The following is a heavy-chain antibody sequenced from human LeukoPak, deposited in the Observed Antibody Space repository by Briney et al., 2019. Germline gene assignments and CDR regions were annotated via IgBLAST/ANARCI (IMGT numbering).Heavy chain of an antibody. V-gene: IGHV1-2*02. CDR1: GYTFTSYY. Sequence: GASVTVSCKASGYTFTSYYMHWVRQAPGQGLEWMGIINPSGGSTNYAQTFQGRVTMTRDTSISTAYMELSRLRSDDTAVYYCARVVDGYCSSTSCEKAFGYWGQGTLVTVSS. CDR3: ARVVDGYCSSTSCEKAFGY. CDR2: INPSGGST. D-gene: IGHD2-2*03. J-gene: IGHJ4*02.